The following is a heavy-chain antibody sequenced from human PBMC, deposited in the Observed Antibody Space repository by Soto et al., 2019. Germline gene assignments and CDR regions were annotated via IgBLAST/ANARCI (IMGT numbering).Heavy chain of an antibody. V-gene: IGHV3-21*01. CDR2: ITSSNTYI. CDR1: GFTFRSYS. D-gene: IGHD3-10*01. CDR3: ARDTNYYASGSGVDF. J-gene: IGHJ4*02. Sequence: GGSLRLSCVSSGFTFRSYSMSWVRQAPGEGLQWVSSITSSNTYINYGDSVKGRFAISRDNAKNSLYLQMNSLRAEDTAVYFCARDTNYYASGSGVDFWGQGTLVTVSS.